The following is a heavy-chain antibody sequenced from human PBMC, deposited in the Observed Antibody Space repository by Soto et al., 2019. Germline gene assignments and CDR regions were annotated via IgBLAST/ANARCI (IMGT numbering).Heavy chain of an antibody. Sequence: ASVKVSCKASGYTFTGYYMHWVRQAPGQGLEWMGWISAYNGNTNYAQKLQGRVTMTTDTSTSTAYMELRSLRSDDTAVYYCARRVGFLGRDWFDPWGQGTLVTVSS. J-gene: IGHJ5*02. CDR1: GYTFTGYY. V-gene: IGHV1-18*04. CDR2: ISAYNGNT. CDR3: ARRVGFLGRDWFDP. D-gene: IGHD3-3*01.